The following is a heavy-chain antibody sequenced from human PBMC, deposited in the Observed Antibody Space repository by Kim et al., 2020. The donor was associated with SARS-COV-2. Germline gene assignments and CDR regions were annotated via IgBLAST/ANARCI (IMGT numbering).Heavy chain of an antibody. CDR1: GYTFTSYG. Sequence: ASVKVSCKASGYTFTSYGISWVRPAPGQGLEWMGWISAYNGNTNYAQKLQGRVTMTTDTSTSTAYMELRSLRSDDTAVYYCARDRVGWGCSGGSCYEPADAFDIWGQGTMVTVSS. V-gene: IGHV1-18*01. D-gene: IGHD2-15*01. J-gene: IGHJ3*02. CDR3: ARDRVGWGCSGGSCYEPADAFDI. CDR2: ISAYNGNT.